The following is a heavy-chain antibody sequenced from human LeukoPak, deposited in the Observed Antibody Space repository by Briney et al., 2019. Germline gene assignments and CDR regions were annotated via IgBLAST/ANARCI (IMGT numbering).Heavy chain of an antibody. Sequence: PGGSLRHSCVASGFTFPNYWMSWVRQAPEKGLEWVANINQGGRVKQYVDSMKGRFTVSRDNAKNSLYLQMNSLRAEDTAVYYCARDRDDGGFEYWGQGTLVTVSS. V-gene: IGHV3-7*01. D-gene: IGHD4-23*01. CDR2: INQGGRVK. J-gene: IGHJ4*02. CDR3: ARDRDDGGFEY. CDR1: GFTFPNYW.